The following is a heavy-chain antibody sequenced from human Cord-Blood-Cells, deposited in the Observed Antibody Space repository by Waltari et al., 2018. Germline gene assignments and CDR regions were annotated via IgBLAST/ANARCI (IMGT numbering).Heavy chain of an antibody. J-gene: IGHJ5*02. CDR3: ARTKYSSSWYWFDP. Sequence: QVQLQESGPGLVKPSQTLSLTCTVSGGSISSGSYYWSWIRQPAGKGLEWIGYIYTSGSPNYTPSLKSRVTISVDTSKNQFSLKLSSVTAADTAVYYCARTKYSSSWYWFDPWGQGTLVTVSS. D-gene: IGHD6-13*01. CDR2: IYTSGSP. V-gene: IGHV4-61*09. CDR1: GGSISSGSYY.